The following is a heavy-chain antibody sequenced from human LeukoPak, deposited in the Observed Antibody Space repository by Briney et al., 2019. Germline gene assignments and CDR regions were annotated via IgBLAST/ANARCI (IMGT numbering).Heavy chain of an antibody. Sequence: GGSLRLSCAASGFTFSSYWMSWVRQAPGKGLEWVANIKQDGSGKYYVDSVKGRFTISRDNAKNSLYLQMNSLRAEDTAVYYCARGPPPFTIFGVVIMGLDYYYGMDVWGQGTTVTVSS. CDR2: IKQDGSGK. CDR1: GFTFSSYW. V-gene: IGHV3-7*01. CDR3: ARGPPPFTIFGVVIMGLDYYYGMDV. J-gene: IGHJ6*02. D-gene: IGHD3-3*01.